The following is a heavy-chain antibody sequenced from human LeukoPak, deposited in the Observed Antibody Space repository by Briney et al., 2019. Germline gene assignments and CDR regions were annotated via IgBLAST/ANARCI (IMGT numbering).Heavy chain of an antibody. D-gene: IGHD2-2*01. V-gene: IGHV4-59*01. CDR1: GGSISSYY. CDR3: ARGIIVVVPAAPYYYYYYMDV. Sequence: SETLSLTCTVSGGSISSYYWSWIRQPPGKGLDWIGYIYYSGCTNYNPSLKSRVTISVDTSKSQFSLKLSSVTAADTAVYYCARGIIVVVPAAPYYYYYYMDVWGKGTTVTVSS. CDR2: IYYSGCT. J-gene: IGHJ6*03.